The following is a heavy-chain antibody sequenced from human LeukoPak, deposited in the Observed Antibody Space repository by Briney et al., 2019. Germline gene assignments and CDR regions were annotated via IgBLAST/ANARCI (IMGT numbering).Heavy chain of an antibody. CDR1: GGSISGYY. D-gene: IGHD6-19*01. V-gene: IGHV4-4*07. J-gene: IGHJ4*02. Sequence: SETLSLTCTVSGGSISGYYWSWIRQPAGKGLEWIGRIYTSGSTNYNPSLKSRVAMSVDTSKNQFSLKLSSVTAADTAVYYCARDGGSGWHIPYWGQGTLVTVSS. CDR3: ARDGGSGWHIPY. CDR2: IYTSGST.